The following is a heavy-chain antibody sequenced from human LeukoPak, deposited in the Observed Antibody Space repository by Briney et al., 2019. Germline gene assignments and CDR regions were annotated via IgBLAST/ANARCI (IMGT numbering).Heavy chain of an antibody. CDR1: GGSFSGYY. CDR2: INHSGST. D-gene: IGHD1-14*01. Sequence: SETLSLTCAVYGGSFSGYYWSWIRQPPGKGLEWIGEINHSGSTNYNPSLKSRVTISVDTSRNQFSLKLSSVTAADTAVYYCARVGTTYGYYYMDVWGKGTTVTVSS. J-gene: IGHJ6*03. CDR3: ARVGTTYGYYYMDV. V-gene: IGHV4-34*01.